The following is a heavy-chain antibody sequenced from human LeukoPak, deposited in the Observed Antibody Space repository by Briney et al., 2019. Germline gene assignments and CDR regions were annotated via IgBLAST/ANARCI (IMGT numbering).Heavy chain of an antibody. CDR2: INPSGGSI. Sequence: ASVKVSCKASGYTFTSYYMHWVRQAPGQGLEWMGKINPSGGSISYAQKFQGRVTMTRDTSTSTVYMELSSLRSEDTAVYYCARDRGRYYDSSGYYYTPLYYYYGMDVWGQGTTVTVSS. J-gene: IGHJ6*02. V-gene: IGHV1-46*01. CDR3: ARDRGRYYDSSGYYYTPLYYYYGMDV. CDR1: GYTFTSYY. D-gene: IGHD3-22*01.